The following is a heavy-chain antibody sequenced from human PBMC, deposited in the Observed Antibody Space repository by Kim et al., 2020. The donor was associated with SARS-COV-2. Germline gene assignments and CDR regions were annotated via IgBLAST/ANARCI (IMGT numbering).Heavy chain of an antibody. J-gene: IGHJ4*02. CDR3: ARGGAEFDH. D-gene: IGHD3-16*01. Sequence: ASVKVSCKTSGYKCTDFYIQWVRQAPGQGLEWLGQLNPNSGRAHFAQNFQGRVTMTRDTSISTAYLDLGSLTSDDTAVYYCARGGAEFDHWGQGTLVTVSS. CDR2: LNPNSGRA. CDR1: GYKCTDFY. V-gene: IGHV1-2*06.